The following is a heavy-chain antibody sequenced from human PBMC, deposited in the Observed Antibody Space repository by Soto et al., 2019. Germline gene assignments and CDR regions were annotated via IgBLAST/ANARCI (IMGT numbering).Heavy chain of an antibody. D-gene: IGHD3-16*01. V-gene: IGHV4-59*08. CDR2: IYYSGST. J-gene: IGHJ5*02. CDR1: GGCISSYY. Sequence: SDTLSLTCTVSGGCISSYYWSWIRQPPGKGLEWIGYIYYSGSTNYNPSLKSRVTISVDTSKNQFSLKLSSVTAADTAVYYCARNVLDWFDPWGQGTLVTVSS. CDR3: ARNVLDWFDP.